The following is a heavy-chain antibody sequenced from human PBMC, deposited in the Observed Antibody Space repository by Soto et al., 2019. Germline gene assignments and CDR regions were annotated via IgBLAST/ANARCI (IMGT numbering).Heavy chain of an antibody. CDR2: IIPIFGTA. CDR3: ASCDKWLPYEFDY. CDR1: GGTFSSYA. J-gene: IGHJ4*02. V-gene: IGHV1-69*12. Sequence: QVQLVQSGAEVKKPGSSVKVSCKASGGTFSSYAISWVRQAPGQGLEWMGGIIPIFGTANYAQKFQGRVTITAYESTNTAYMELSSLRSEDTAVYYCASCDKWLPYEFDYWGQGTLVTVSS. D-gene: IGHD5-12*01.